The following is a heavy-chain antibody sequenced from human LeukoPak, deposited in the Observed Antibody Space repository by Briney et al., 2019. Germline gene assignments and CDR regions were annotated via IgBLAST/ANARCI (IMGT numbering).Heavy chain of an antibody. J-gene: IGHJ4*02. CDR1: GFTFSSYA. CDR3: TKDTIPRYGDPFDH. V-gene: IGHV3-23*01. Sequence: TGGSLSLSCAASGFTFSSYAMSWVRQAPGKGLEWVSAISGSGGSTYYADSVKGRFTISRDNSKNTLYLQMNSLRAEDTAVYYCTKDTIPRYGDPFDHWGQGTLVTVSS. D-gene: IGHD4-17*01. CDR2: ISGSGGST.